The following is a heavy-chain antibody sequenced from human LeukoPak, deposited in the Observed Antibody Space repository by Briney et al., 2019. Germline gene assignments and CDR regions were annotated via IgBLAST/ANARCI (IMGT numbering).Heavy chain of an antibody. CDR1: GFTFSSYA. CDR3: ARPEQWLALDF. J-gene: IGHJ4*02. CDR2: ISYDGSNK. V-gene: IGHV3-30-3*01. D-gene: IGHD6-19*01. Sequence: GGSLRLSCAASGFTFSSYAMHWVRQAPGKGLEWVAVISYDGSNKYYADSVKGRFTISRDNSKNTLYLQMNSLRAEDTAVYYCARPEQWLALDFWGQGTLVTVSS.